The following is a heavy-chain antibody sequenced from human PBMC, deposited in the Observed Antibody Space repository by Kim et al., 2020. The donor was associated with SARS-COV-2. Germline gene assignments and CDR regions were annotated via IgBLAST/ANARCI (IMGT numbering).Heavy chain of an antibody. CDR3: AKETVPGTLDY. J-gene: IGHJ4*02. V-gene: IGHV3-23*01. D-gene: IGHD6-19*01. Sequence: STYYADSVKGRFTISRDNSKNMLYLQMNSLRVEDTAVYYCAKETVPGTLDYWGQGTLVTVSS. CDR2: ST.